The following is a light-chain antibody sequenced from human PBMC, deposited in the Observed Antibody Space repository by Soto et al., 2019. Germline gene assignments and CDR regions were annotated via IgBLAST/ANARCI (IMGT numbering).Light chain of an antibody. CDR3: GSWDTSLSAYV. CDR1: SSNIGGNS. J-gene: IGLJ1*01. V-gene: IGLV1-51*01. Sequence: QSVLTQPPSVSAAPGQKVTISCSGSSSNIGGNSVSWYQQLPGTAPKLLIYDDNKRPSGIPDRFSGSKSGTSATLGITGFQTGDEAHYYCGSWDTSLSAYVFGTGTKVTLL. CDR2: DDN.